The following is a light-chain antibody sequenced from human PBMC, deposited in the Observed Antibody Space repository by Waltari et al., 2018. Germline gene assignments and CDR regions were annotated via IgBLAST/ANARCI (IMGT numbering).Light chain of an antibody. CDR3: QQYDVWPYT. Sequence: IVVTQSQAAVSVSPGERDTLPCRASQSVRSILAWYQKSPGQYPRLLTYTATTRATGIPARFSGYASGAESTLTISSLQSEDFAIYYCQQYDVWPYTIGQRTKLDI. CDR1: QSVRSI. J-gene: IGKJ2*01. V-gene: IGKV3-15*01. CDR2: TAT.